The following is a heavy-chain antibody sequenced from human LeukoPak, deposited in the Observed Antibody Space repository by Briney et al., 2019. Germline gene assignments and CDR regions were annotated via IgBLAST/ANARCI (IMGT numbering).Heavy chain of an antibody. V-gene: IGHV4-59*01. CDR3: ARAHYDFWSGYPRYYFDY. CDR2: IYYSGST. J-gene: IGHJ4*02. CDR1: GGSISSYY. Sequence: PSETLSLTCTVSGGSISSYYWSWIRQPPGKGLEWIGYIYYSGSTNYNPSLKSRVTISVDTSKNQFSLKLSSVTAADTAVYYCARAHYDFWSGYPRYYFDYWGQGTLVTVSS. D-gene: IGHD3-3*01.